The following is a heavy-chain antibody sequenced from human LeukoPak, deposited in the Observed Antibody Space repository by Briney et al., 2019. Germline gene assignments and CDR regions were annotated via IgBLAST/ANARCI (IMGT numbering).Heavy chain of an antibody. CDR1: GFTFSSYS. CDR2: ISSSSSYI. CDR3: ASADIVATEVLDY. D-gene: IGHD5-12*01. Sequence: GGSLRLSCAASGFTFSSYSMNWVRQAPGKGLEWVSSISSSSSYIYYADSVKGRFTISRDNAKNSLYLQMNSLRAEDTAVYYCASADIVATEVLDYWGQGTLVTVSS. J-gene: IGHJ4*02. V-gene: IGHV3-21*01.